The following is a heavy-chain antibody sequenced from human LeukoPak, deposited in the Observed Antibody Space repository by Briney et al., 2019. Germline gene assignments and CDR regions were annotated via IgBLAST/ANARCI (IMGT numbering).Heavy chain of an antibody. J-gene: IGHJ4*02. V-gene: IGHV1-69*04. D-gene: IGHD3-22*01. CDR3: AREGIDSCFDY. CDR1: GGTFSSYA. CDR2: IIPILGIA. Sequence: GASVKVSCKASGGTFSSYAISWVRQAPGQGLEWMGRIIPILGIANYAQKFQGRVTITADKSTSTAYMELSGLRSEDTAVYYCAREGIDSCFDYWGQGTLVTVSS.